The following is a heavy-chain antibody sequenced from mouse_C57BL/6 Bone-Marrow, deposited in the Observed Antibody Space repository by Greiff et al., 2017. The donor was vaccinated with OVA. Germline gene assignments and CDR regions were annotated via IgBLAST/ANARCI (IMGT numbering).Heavy chain of an antibody. CDR3: ARDQDSSGYCGDY. CDR1: GFTFSSYA. CDR2: ISAGGSYT. V-gene: IGHV5-4*01. Sequence: EVKLMESGGGLVKPGGSLKLSCAASGFTFSSYAMSWVRQTPEKRLEWVATISAGGSYTYYPDNVKGRFTISRDNAKNNLYLQMSHLKSEDTAMYYCARDQDSSGYCGDYWGQGTSVTVSS. D-gene: IGHD3-2*02. J-gene: IGHJ4*01.